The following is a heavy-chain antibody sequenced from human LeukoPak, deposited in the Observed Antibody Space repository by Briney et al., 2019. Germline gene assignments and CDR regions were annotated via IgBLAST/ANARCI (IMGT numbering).Heavy chain of an antibody. Sequence: QPGGSLTLSCAASGFTFSNYAMSWVRHAPGKGLEWASIISSGGSTTYYEDSVKGRFTISRDNSKKTLYLEMNSLRAEDRGVYYCAKASSGSYANYFDYWGQGTLVTVSS. CDR2: ISSGGSTT. V-gene: IGHV3-23*01. CDR1: GFTFSNYA. CDR3: AKASSGSYANYFDY. J-gene: IGHJ4*02. D-gene: IGHD1-26*01.